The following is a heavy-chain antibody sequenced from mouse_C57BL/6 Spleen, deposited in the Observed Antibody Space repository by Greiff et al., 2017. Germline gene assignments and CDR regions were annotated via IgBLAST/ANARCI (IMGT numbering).Heavy chain of an antibody. J-gene: IGHJ2*01. V-gene: IGHV1-82*01. Sequence: QVQLQQSGPELVKPGASVKISCKASGYAFSSSWMNWVKQRPGKGLEWIGRIYPGDGDTNYNGKFKGKATLTADKSSSTAYMQLSSLTSEDSAVYFCAEGGYGDYWGQGTTLTVSS. CDR2: IYPGDGDT. D-gene: IGHD2-2*01. CDR1: GYAFSSSW. CDR3: AEGGYGDY.